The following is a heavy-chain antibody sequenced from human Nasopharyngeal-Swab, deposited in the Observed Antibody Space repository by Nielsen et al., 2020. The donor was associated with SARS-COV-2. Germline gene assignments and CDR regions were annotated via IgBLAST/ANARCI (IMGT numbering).Heavy chain of an antibody. D-gene: IGHD4-11*01. J-gene: IGHJ6*02. CDR1: GFTFSSYA. Sequence: GESLKISCAASGFTFSSYAMHWVRQAPGKGLEWVAVISYDGSNKYYADSVKGRFTISRDNSKNTLYLQMNSLRAEDTAVYYCARNNYGSPRVPDHLLYYYYYGMDVWGQGTTVTVSS. CDR2: ISYDGSNK. CDR3: ARNNYGSPRVPDHLLYYYYYGMDV. V-gene: IGHV3-30-3*01.